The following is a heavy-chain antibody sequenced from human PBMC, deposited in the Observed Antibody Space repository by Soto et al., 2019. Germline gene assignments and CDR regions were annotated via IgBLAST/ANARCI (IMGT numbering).Heavy chain of an antibody. D-gene: IGHD3-22*01. J-gene: IGHJ4*02. CDR3: AKDHPHGRITMIVVVIDYFDD. Sequence: GGSLRLSCAASGFTFSSYAMSWVRQAPGKGLEWVSAISGSGGSTYYADSVKGRFTISRDNSKNTLYLQMNSLRAEDTAVYYCAKDHPHGRITMIVVVIDYFDDWGQGTLVTVSS. CDR2: ISGSGGST. V-gene: IGHV3-23*01. CDR1: GFTFSSYA.